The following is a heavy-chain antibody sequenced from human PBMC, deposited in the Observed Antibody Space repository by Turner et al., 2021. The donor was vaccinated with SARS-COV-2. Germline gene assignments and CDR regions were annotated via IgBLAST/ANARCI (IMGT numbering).Heavy chain of an antibody. D-gene: IGHD2-2*01. CDR3: ARVPCVRGPECRRFDY. CDR2: IYYTGST. J-gene: IGHJ4*02. CDR1: GGSIINYY. V-gene: IGHV4-59*01. Sequence: HVQLQESGAGLVKPTWTLSLACTVSGGSIINYYWTWIQQHPGKGLEWIGYIYYTGSTNYNPSLESRVTITVDTSKNQFSLQLNSVTSADTAVYYCARVPCVRGPECRRFDYWGQGTLVTVSS.